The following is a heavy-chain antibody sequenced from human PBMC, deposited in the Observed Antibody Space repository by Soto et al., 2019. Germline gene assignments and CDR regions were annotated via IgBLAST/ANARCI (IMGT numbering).Heavy chain of an antibody. J-gene: IGHJ4*02. CDR2: VSHSKST. Sequence: SETLSLTCSVSGDAVTSDYWNWIRQPPGKRLEWIGYVSHSKSTNYNPSLKSRVTISVDTSKNQFSLNLNSVTAADTAVYDCARGFYDSRGYSSHLAYCGQG. CDR3: ARGFYDSRGYSSHLAY. D-gene: IGHD3-22*01. CDR1: GDAVTSDY. V-gene: IGHV4-59*02.